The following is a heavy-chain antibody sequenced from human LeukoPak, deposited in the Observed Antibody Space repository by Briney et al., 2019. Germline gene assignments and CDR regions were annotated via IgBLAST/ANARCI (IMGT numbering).Heavy chain of an antibody. D-gene: IGHD3-3*01. CDR3: ASLRERSYYARGFDY. V-gene: IGHV4-39*01. CDR2: IYYSGST. Sequence: SETLSLTCAVPGGSISSGGYSWSWIRQPPGKGLECLVSIYYSGSTSYNPSLKSRVTISVDTSKNQFSLKLSSVTAADTAVYYCASLRERSYYARGFDYWGQGTLVTVSS. J-gene: IGHJ4*02. CDR1: GGSISSGGYS.